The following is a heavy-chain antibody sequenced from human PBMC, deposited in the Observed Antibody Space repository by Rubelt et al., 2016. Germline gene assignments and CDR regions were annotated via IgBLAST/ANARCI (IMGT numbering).Heavy chain of an antibody. V-gene: IGHV3-11*04. D-gene: IGHD1-26*01. Sequence: QLHLQESGPGLVKPSETLSLNCTVSGGSISSSDYYWGWVRQATGKGQEGDSYISSSSSTIYYTDNMQGRFNASRDNAKNALYLQRNSLGAVDTAVYYCARGVVGATGLDYWGQGTLVTVSS. CDR1: GGSISSSDYY. CDR3: ARGVVGATGLDY. J-gene: IGHJ4*02. CDR2: ISSSSSTI.